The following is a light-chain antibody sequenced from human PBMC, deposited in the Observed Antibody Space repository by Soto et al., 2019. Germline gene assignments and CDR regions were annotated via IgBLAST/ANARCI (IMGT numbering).Light chain of an antibody. V-gene: IGKV3-20*01. CDR1: QRVSSSY. Sequence: EIVLTQSPGTLSLSPGERATLSCRASQRVSSSYLAWYQQKPGQAPRLLIYGASSRATGIPDRFSGSGSGTDFTLTSSRLEPEDFAVYYCQQYGSSPTSFGQGTKLEIK. CDR3: QQYGSSPTS. J-gene: IGKJ2*01. CDR2: GAS.